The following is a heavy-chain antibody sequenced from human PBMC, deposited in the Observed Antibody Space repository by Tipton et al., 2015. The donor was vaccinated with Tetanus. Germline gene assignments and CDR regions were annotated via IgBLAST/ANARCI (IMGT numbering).Heavy chain of an antibody. D-gene: IGHD2-2*01. Sequence: LRLSCTVSGGSVSSYYWTWFRQPPGKRLEWIGFVSSSGNSNYSPSLTGRVSMSLDTSKQQFSPSLTSATAADTAVYYCARGWSECSSWSCSPFDSWGQGTLVTVSS. CDR1: GGSVSSYY. V-gene: IGHV4-4*07. CDR2: VSSSGNS. J-gene: IGHJ4*02. CDR3: ARGWSECSSWSCSPFDS.